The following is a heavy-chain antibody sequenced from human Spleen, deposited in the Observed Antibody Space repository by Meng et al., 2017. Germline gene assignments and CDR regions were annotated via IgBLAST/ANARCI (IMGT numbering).Heavy chain of an antibody. Sequence: QVQIRQLGAGLLKPSETLSLTCVVSGGSFSDYYWSWIRQPPGKGLEWIGEINHSGSTNYNPSLESRATISVDTSQNNLSLKLSSVTAADSAVYYCARGPTTMAHDFDYWGQGTLVTVSS. CDR2: INHSGST. D-gene: IGHD4-11*01. J-gene: IGHJ4*02. CDR3: ARGPTTMAHDFDY. V-gene: IGHV4-34*01. CDR1: GGSFSDYY.